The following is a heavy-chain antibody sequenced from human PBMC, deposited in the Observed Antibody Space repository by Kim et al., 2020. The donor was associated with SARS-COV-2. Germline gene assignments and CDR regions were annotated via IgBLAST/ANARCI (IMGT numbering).Heavy chain of an antibody. CDR1: GFTFSSYE. CDR3: ARIQGAYGDYYYGMDV. CDR2: ISSSGSTI. J-gene: IGHJ6*02. D-gene: IGHD4-17*01. Sequence: GGSLRLSCAASGFTFSSYEMNWVRQAPGKGLEWVSYISSSGSTIYYADSVKGRFTISRDNAKNSLYLQMNSLRAEDTAVYYCARIQGAYGDYYYGMDVWGQGTTVTVSS. V-gene: IGHV3-48*03.